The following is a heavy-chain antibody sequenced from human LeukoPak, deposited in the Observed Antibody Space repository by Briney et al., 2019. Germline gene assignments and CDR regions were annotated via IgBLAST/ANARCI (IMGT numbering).Heavy chain of an antibody. Sequence: SETLSLTCAVYGGSFSGYYWSWIRQPPGKGLEWIGEINHSGSTNYNPSLKSRVTISVDTPKNQFSLKLSSVTAADTAVYYCARRFYGSGSYYGHKGYYYYMDVWGKGTTVTISS. CDR1: GGSFSGYY. CDR2: INHSGST. J-gene: IGHJ6*03. V-gene: IGHV4-34*01. CDR3: ARRFYGSGSYYGHKGYYYYMDV. D-gene: IGHD3-10*01.